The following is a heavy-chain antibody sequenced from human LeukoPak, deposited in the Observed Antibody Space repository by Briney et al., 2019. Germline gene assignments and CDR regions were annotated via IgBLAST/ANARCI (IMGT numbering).Heavy chain of an antibody. CDR1: GGSLSGYY. CDR2: INHSGST. V-gene: IGHV4-34*01. Sequence: SETLSLTCAVYGGSLSGYYWSWIRQPPGKGLEWIGEINHSGSTNYNPSLKSRVTISVDTSKNQFSLKLSSVTAADTAVYYCARGRTYRRMDVWGQRTTVTVSS. CDR3: ARGRTYRRMDV. J-gene: IGHJ6*02.